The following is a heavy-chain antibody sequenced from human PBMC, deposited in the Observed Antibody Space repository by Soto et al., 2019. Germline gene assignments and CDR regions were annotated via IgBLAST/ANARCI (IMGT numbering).Heavy chain of an antibody. CDR2: INPQTGGT. CDR1: GYTFTGYY. V-gene: IGHV1-2*02. CDR3: ARERYQVISDGMDV. Sequence: ASVKVSCKASGYTFTGYYIHWVREAPGQGLEWMGWINPQTGGTSYAQKFQGRVTLSRDTSINTAYLELSRLTFDDAAVYFCARERYQVISDGMDVWGQGTTVTAP. J-gene: IGHJ6*02. D-gene: IGHD2-2*01.